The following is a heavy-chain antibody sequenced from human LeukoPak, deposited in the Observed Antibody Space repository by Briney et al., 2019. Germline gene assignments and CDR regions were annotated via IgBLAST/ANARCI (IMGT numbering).Heavy chain of an antibody. CDR2: ISSSSSYI. Sequence: EGSLRLSCAASGFTFSSYSMNWVRQAPGKGLEWGSSISSSSSYIYYADSVKGRFTISRDNAKNSLYLQMNSLRAEDTAVYYCARLSGSYFGLDYWGQGTLVTVSS. V-gene: IGHV3-21*01. J-gene: IGHJ4*02. CDR3: ARLSGSYFGLDY. CDR1: GFTFSSYS. D-gene: IGHD1-26*01.